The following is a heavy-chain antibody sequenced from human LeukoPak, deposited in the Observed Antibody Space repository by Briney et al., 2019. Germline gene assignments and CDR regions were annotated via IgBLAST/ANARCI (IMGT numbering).Heavy chain of an antibody. J-gene: IGHJ4*02. Sequence: SETLSLTCTVSGGSISSYYWGWIRQPPGKGLEWIGSIYHSGSTYYNPSLKSRVTISVDTSKNQFSLKLSAVTAADTAVYYCARHTTTVAKLGFDYWGQGTPVTVSS. D-gene: IGHD4-17*01. CDR1: GGSISSYY. CDR2: IYHSGST. V-gene: IGHV4-39*01. CDR3: ARHTTTVAKLGFDY.